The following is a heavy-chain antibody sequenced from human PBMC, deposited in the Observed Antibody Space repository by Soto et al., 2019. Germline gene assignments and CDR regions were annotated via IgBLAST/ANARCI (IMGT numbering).Heavy chain of an antibody. Sequence: ASVKVSCKAPGYTFTGSYMHWVRQAPGQRLEWMGWINPNSGGTNYAQKFQGWVTMTRDTSISTAYMELSRLRSDDTAVYYCARESIAARLGVVDGNYYSGMYILSQRTTVPVS. D-gene: IGHD6-6*01. CDR1: GYTFTGSY. CDR3: ARESIAARLGVVDGNYYSGMYI. V-gene: IGHV1-2*04. CDR2: INPNSGGT. J-gene: IGHJ6*02.